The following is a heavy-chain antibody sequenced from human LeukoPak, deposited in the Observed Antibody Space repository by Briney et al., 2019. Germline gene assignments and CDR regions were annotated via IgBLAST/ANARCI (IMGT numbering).Heavy chain of an antibody. CDR2: IIPIFGTA. Sequence: ASVKASCKASGGTFSSYAISWVRQAPGQGLEWMGGIIPIFGTANYAQKFQGRVTITADESTSTAYMELSSLRSEDTAVYYCAGVGGGFGYSNYEGYFDYWGQGTLVTVSS. V-gene: IGHV1-69*13. CDR3: AGVGGGFGYSNYEGYFDY. J-gene: IGHJ4*02. D-gene: IGHD4-11*01. CDR1: GGTFSSYA.